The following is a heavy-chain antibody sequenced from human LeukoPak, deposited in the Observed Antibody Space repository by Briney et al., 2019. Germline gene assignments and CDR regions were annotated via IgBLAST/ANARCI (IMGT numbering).Heavy chain of an antibody. V-gene: IGHV3-30-3*01. J-gene: IGHJ4*02. CDR2: ISYDGSNK. D-gene: IGHD2-15*01. CDR3: ARAPTRYCSGGSCYLPFDY. Sequence: GRSLRLSCAASGFTFSSYAMHWVRQAPGKGLEWVAVISYDGSNKYYADSVKGRFTISRGNSKNTLYLQMNSLRAEDTAVYYCARAPTRYCSGGSCYLPFDYWGQGTLVTVSS. CDR1: GFTFSSYA.